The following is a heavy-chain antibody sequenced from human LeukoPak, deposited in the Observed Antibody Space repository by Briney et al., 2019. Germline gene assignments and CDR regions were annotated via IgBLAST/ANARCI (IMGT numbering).Heavy chain of an antibody. Sequence: GGSLRLSCAASGFTFRNYWMHWVRQPPRKGLVWVSRIHSGGSSTDYADSVKGRFTISRDNAKNTLYLQMNSLRAEDTALYYCVKGVTGTLSGLYGMDVWGQGTTVTVSS. J-gene: IGHJ6*02. V-gene: IGHV3-74*01. CDR2: IHSGGSST. CDR3: VKGVTGTLSGLYGMDV. CDR1: GFTFRNYW. D-gene: IGHD1-7*01.